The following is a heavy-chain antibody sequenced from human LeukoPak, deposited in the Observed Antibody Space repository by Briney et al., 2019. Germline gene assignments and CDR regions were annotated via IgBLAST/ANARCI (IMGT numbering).Heavy chain of an antibody. V-gene: IGHV3-15*01. CDR3: TTTPVLLWFGESRTNCFDP. CDR2: IKSKTDGGTT. J-gene: IGHJ5*02. D-gene: IGHD3-10*01. Sequence: AGGSLRLSCAASGFTFSNAWMSWVRQAPGKGLEWVGRIKSKTDGGTTDYAAPVKGRFTISRDDSKNTLYLQMNSLKTEDTAVYYCTTTPVLLWFGESRTNCFDPWGQGTLVTVSS. CDR1: GFTFSNAW.